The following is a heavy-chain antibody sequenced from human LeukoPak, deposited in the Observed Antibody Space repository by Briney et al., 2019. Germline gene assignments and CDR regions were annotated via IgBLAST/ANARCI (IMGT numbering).Heavy chain of an antibody. D-gene: IGHD3-22*01. CDR2: IKQDGSEK. CDR1: GFTFSSYW. Sequence: GGSLRLSCAASGFTFSSYWMSWVRQAPGKGLEWVANIKQDGSEKYYVDSVKGRFTISRDNAKNSLYLQMNSLRAEDTAVYYCATHPSRYYYDSSGYAKYWGQGTLVTVSS. J-gene: IGHJ4*02. CDR3: ATHPSRYYYDSSGYAKY. V-gene: IGHV3-7*03.